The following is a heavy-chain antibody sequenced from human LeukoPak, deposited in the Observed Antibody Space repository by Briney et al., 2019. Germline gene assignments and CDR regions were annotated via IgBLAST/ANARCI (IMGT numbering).Heavy chain of an antibody. J-gene: IGHJ4*02. CDR2: VSESGGIT. Sequence: PGGSLRLSCAASGFTFSNSAMSWVRQAPGTGLEWVSTVSESGGITWYADSVKGRFTISRDNSKNTLHLQMNSLRAEDTAVYYCAKVLVLTRLPTCFDYWGQGTLVTVSS. CDR3: AKVLVLTRLPTCFDY. V-gene: IGHV3-23*01. CDR1: GFTFSNSA. D-gene: IGHD3-9*01.